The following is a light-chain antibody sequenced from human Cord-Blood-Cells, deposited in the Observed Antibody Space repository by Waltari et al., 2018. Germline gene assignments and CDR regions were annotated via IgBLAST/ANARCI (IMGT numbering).Light chain of an antibody. CDR1: SSHVGGYNY. V-gene: IGLV2-14*03. J-gene: IGLJ3*02. CDR3: SSYTSSSTLV. CDR2: DVS. Sequence: QSALTQPPPVSGSPGHSITISCTGTSSHVGGYNYVPWYQQHPGKAPKLMIYDVSNRPSGVSNRFAGSKSGNTASLTISGLQAEDEADYYCSSYTSSSTLVFGGGTKLTVL.